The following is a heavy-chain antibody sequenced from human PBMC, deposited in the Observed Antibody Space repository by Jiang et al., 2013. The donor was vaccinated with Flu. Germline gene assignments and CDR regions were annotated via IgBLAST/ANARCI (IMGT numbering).Heavy chain of an antibody. J-gene: IGHJ6*04. Sequence: QLLESGGGLVQPGGSLRLSCAASGFTFSSYAMSWVRQAPGKGLEWVSAISGSGGSTYYADSVKGRFTISRDNSKNTLYLQMNSLRAEDTAVYYCAKSDYGDNYYYYGMDVWGKGTTVTVSS. CDR3: AKSDYGDNYYYYGMDV. D-gene: IGHD4-17*01. CDR1: GFTFSSYA. CDR2: ISGSGGST. V-gene: IGHV3-23*01.